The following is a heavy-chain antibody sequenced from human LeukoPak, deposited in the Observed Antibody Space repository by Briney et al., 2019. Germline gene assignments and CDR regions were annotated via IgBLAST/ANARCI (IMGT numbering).Heavy chain of an antibody. J-gene: IGHJ4*02. Sequence: PGGSLRLSCAASGFTFSSYSMNWVRQAPGKGLEWVSYISSSSSTIYYADSVKGRFTISRDNSKNTLYLQMNSLRAEDTAVYYCARAGVVLMVYVAPDYWGQGTLVTVSS. CDR2: ISSSSSTI. CDR1: GFTFSSYS. D-gene: IGHD2-8*01. V-gene: IGHV3-48*01. CDR3: ARAGVVLMVYVAPDY.